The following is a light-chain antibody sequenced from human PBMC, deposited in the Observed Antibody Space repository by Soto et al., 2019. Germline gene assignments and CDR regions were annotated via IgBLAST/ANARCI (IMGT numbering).Light chain of an antibody. J-gene: IGKJ1*01. CDR1: QSVTSNY. CDR2: GGS. CDR3: QHYGGSPWT. Sequence: GLKLSLGALSLYKGERATLSCRASQSVTSNYLVWYQQRPGQAPRLLIYGGSRSATGIPDRFSGSGSGTDFTLTISSLEPEDVAVYCCQHYGGSPWTFGQRTK. V-gene: IGKV3-20*01.